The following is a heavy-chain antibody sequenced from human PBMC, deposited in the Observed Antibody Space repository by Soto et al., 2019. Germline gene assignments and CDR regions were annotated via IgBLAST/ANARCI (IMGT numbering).Heavy chain of an antibody. CDR2: IWYDGSNK. Sequence: QVQLVESGGGVVQPGRSLRLSCAASGFTFSSYGMHWVRQAPGKGLEWVAVIWYDGSNKYYADSVKGRFTISRDNSKNTLYLHRNSLRAEDTAVYYCARGPDTAMVIIAYCDYWGQGTLVTVSS. V-gene: IGHV3-33*01. J-gene: IGHJ4*02. D-gene: IGHD5-18*01. CDR3: ARGPDTAMVIIAYCDY. CDR1: GFTFSSYG.